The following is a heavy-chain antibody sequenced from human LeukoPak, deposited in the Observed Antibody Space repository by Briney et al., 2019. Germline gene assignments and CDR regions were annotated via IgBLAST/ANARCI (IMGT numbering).Heavy chain of an antibody. CDR2: IRYDGSNK. Sequence: PGGSLRLSCAASGFTFSSYGMHWVRQAPGKGLEWVAFIRYDGSNKYYADSVKGRFTISRDNSKNTLYLQMNSLRAEDTAVYYCAKEVSAMAYYYYYYMDVWGKGTTVTISS. D-gene: IGHD5-18*01. CDR3: AKEVSAMAYYYYYYMDV. J-gene: IGHJ6*03. V-gene: IGHV3-30*02. CDR1: GFTFSSYG.